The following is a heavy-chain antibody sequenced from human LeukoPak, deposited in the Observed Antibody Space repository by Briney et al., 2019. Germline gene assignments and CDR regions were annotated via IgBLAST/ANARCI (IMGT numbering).Heavy chain of an antibody. CDR2: IRSDGADN. D-gene: IGHD2-2*01. CDR1: GFTFSSHG. J-gene: IGHJ4*02. CDR3: ARGCGGSTTCYIIDY. Sequence: PGGSLRLSCAASGFTFSSHGMHWVRQAPGKGLEWLAVIRSDGADNYVVDSVKGRFIISRDYSKNTLYLQMSSLRAEDTAFYYCARGCGGSTTCYIIDYWGQGTLVTVSS. V-gene: IGHV3-33*01.